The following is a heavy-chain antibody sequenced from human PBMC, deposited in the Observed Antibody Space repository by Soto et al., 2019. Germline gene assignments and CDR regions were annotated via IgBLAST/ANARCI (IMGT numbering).Heavy chain of an antibody. Sequence: PGGSLRLSCKASGFSFSDYAMTWVRQAPGKGLEWVSVISGSGDNTFYAASVKGRFAISRDNSKNTVYLQMNSLRAEDTAVYYCAKDYSTVTTDPLSVVLFDYWGQGALVTVSS. J-gene: IGHJ4*02. D-gene: IGHD4-17*01. CDR1: GFSFSDYA. CDR2: ISGSGDNT. CDR3: AKDYSTVTTDPLSVVLFDY. V-gene: IGHV3-23*01.